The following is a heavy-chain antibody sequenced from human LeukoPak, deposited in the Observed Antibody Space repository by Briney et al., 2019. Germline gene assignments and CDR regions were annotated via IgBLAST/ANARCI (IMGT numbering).Heavy chain of an antibody. CDR3: AREIAVAGDGMDV. D-gene: IGHD6-19*01. Sequence: PSETLSLTCAVYGGSFSVYYWSWIRQPPGKGLEWIGEINHSGSTNYNPSLKSRVTISVDTSKNQFSLKLSSVTAADTAVYYCAREIAVAGDGMDVWGQGTTVTVSS. CDR1: GGSFSVYY. V-gene: IGHV4-34*01. J-gene: IGHJ6*02. CDR2: INHSGST.